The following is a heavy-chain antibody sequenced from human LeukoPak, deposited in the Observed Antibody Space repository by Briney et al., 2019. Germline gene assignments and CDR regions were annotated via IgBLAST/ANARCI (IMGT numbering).Heavy chain of an antibody. Sequence: GGSLRLSCAASGFTFSRYWMTWVRQAPGKGLEWVANINQDGSEKYYVDSVKGQFTISRDNGKNSLILQMNSLRVEDTAIYYCARGTDSSPGIDYWGQGTLVTVSS. D-gene: IGHD6-6*01. V-gene: IGHV3-7*01. J-gene: IGHJ4*02. CDR2: INQDGSEK. CDR1: GFTFSRYW. CDR3: ARGTDSSPGIDY.